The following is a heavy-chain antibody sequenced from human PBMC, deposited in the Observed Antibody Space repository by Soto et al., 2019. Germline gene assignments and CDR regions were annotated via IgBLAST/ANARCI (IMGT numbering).Heavy chain of an antibody. J-gene: IGHJ4*02. V-gene: IGHV4-39*01. CDR2: IDHSGST. CDR3: ARQDGYYCGGSSCYYFDY. Sequence: SETLSLTCTVSGDSISSRSYYWGWLRQPPGKALEWIGSIDHSGSTYYKSSLKSRVILSVDTSKNQFSLSLRSVTAADAAVYYCARQDGYYCGGSSCYYFDYWSQGTLVTVSS. CDR1: GDSISSRSYY. D-gene: IGHD2-15*01.